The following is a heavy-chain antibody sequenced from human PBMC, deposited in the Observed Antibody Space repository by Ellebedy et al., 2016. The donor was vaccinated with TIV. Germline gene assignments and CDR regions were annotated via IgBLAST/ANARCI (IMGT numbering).Heavy chain of an antibody. V-gene: IGHV3-43*01. Sequence: PGGSLRLSCAASGFTFDDYTMHWVRQAPGKGLEWVSLISWDGGSTYYADSVKGRFTISRDNAKNSLYLQMNSLRDEDTAVYYCAGPLGLSGSYPTKDYWGQGTLVTVSS. D-gene: IGHD1-26*01. J-gene: IGHJ4*02. CDR1: GFTFDDYT. CDR2: ISWDGGST. CDR3: AGPLGLSGSYPTKDY.